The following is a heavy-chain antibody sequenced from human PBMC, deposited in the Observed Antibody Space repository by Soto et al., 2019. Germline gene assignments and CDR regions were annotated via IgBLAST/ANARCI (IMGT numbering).Heavy chain of an antibody. Sequence: AGSLRLSCAASGVTFSSYAMSWVRQAPGKGLEWVSAISGSGGSTYYADSVKGRFTISRDNSMNTLYLQMNSLRAEDTAVYYCAKEGYYDSSSYLLFWGQGTLDTVSS. J-gene: IGHJ4*02. D-gene: IGHD3-22*01. V-gene: IGHV3-23*01. CDR2: ISGSGGST. CDR1: GVTFSSYA. CDR3: AKEGYYDSSSYLLF.